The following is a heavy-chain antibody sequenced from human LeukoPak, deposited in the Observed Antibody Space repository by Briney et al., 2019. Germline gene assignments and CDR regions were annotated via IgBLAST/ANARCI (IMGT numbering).Heavy chain of an antibody. CDR1: GFRFSDYA. J-gene: IGHJ4*02. V-gene: IGHV3-23*01. CDR3: AKGAYDYIEMGYIDY. Sequence: GGSLRLSCAASGFRFSDYAMNWVRQAPGKGLEWVSLIIGSSGDTFYADSVKGRFTISRDNSKNTLFLQMNSLRAEDTALYYCAKGAYDYIEMGYIDYWGQGTLVTVSS. CDR2: IIGSSGDT. D-gene: IGHD5-12*01.